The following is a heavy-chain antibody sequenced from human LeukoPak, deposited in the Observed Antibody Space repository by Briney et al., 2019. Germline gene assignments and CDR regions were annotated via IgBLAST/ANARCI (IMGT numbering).Heavy chain of an antibody. V-gene: IGHV3-23*01. CDR3: AKDGLSFNDAFDI. CDR1: GFTFSSYA. J-gene: IGHJ3*02. Sequence: QPGGSLRLSCAASGFTFSSYAMSWVRQAPGKGLEWVSAISGRGGSTYYADSVKGRFTISRDNSKNTLYLQMNSLRAEDTAVYYCAKDGLSFNDAFDIWGQGTMVTVSS. CDR2: ISGRGGST.